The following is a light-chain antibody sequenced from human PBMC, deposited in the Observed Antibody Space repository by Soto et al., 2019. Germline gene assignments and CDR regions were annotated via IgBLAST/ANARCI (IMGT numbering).Light chain of an antibody. Sequence: DIQMTQSPSSLSASVGDRVTITCRASQGISNSLAWYQERPGKVPKLLIYAASTLQSGVPSRFSGSGSGTDFTLTISSLQPEDVATYYCQTYDSVPTFGQGTRVEIK. J-gene: IGKJ1*01. CDR2: AAS. V-gene: IGKV1-27*01. CDR3: QTYDSVPT. CDR1: QGISNS.